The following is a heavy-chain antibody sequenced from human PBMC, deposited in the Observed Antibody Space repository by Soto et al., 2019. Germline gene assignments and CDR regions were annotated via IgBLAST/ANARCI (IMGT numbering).Heavy chain of an antibody. CDR3: TTDSSSSAFDI. J-gene: IGHJ3*02. D-gene: IGHD6-6*01. CDR1: GFTFSNAW. V-gene: IGHV3-15*01. CDR2: IKSKTDGGTT. Sequence: GGSLRLSCAASGFTFSNAWMSWVRQAPGKGLEWVGRIKSKTDGGTTDYAAPVKGRFTISRDNSKNTLYLQMNSLKTEDTAVYYCTTDSSSSAFDIWGQGTMVTVSS.